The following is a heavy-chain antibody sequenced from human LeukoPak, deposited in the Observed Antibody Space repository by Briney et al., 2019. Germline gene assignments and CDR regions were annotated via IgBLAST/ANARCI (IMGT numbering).Heavy chain of an antibody. D-gene: IGHD3-3*01. J-gene: IGHJ6*02. CDR3: ASTPYYDFWSGYYPINYYYYGMDV. CDR2: ISYDGSNK. Sequence: PGGSLRLSCAASGFTFSSYAMHWGRQAPGKGLEWVAVISYDGSNKYYADSVKGRFTISRDNSKNTLYLQMNSLRAEDTAVYYCASTPYYDFWSGYYPINYYYYGMDVWGQGTTVTVSS. CDR1: GFTFSSYA. V-gene: IGHV3-30-3*01.